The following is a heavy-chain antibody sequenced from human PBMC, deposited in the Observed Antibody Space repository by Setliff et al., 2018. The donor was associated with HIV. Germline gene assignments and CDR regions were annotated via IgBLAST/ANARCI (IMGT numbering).Heavy chain of an antibody. CDR2: ISSSGSSI. CDR3: ARDSEPGTRVAGTTGLDY. CDR1: GFAFSSSE. Sequence: HPGGSLRLSCAASGFAFSSSEMNWVRQAPGKGLEWVSYISSSGSSIYYGDSGKGRFTISRDNAKNSLYLQMNSLRAEDTAVYYCARDSEPGTRVAGTTGLDYWGQGSLVTVSS. D-gene: IGHD6-19*01. J-gene: IGHJ4*02. V-gene: IGHV3-48*03.